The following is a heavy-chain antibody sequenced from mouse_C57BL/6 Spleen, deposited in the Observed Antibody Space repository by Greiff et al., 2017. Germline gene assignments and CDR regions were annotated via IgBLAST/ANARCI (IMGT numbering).Heavy chain of an antibody. D-gene: IGHD3-1*01. V-gene: IGHV1-72*01. CDR3: ARGGRGLFAD. CDR1: GYTFTSYW. Sequence: VQLQQSGAELVRPGASVKLSCKASGYTFTSYWMHWVKQSPGRGLEWIGRIDPKSGGTKYNEKFKGKATLTVDKPSSTAYMELSSLTSEDSAVYYCARGGRGLFADWGKGTLVTVSA. CDR2: IDPKSGGT. J-gene: IGHJ3*01.